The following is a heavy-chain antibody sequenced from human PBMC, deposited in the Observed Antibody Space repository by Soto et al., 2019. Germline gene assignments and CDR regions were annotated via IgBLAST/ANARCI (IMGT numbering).Heavy chain of an antibody. CDR2: IDSSGEK. CDR3: ARIHLTVAVSPWFDP. J-gene: IGHJ5*02. D-gene: IGHD4-17*01. V-gene: IGHV2-26*01. CDR1: GLSITDSEMG. Sequence: QVTLKASGPVLVKPTETLTLRCTVSGLSITDSEMGVSWIRQPPGQPLEWLAHIDSSGEKSYRTFLKSRLVISKDTSKSQIVLTMTNMDPADTATYYCARIHLTVAVSPWFDPWGQGIPVTVAS.